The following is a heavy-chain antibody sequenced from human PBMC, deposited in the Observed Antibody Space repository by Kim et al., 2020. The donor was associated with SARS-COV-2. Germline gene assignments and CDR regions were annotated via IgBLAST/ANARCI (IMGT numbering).Heavy chain of an antibody. D-gene: IGHD4-4*01. CDR1: GFTFSSYA. Sequence: GGSLRLSCAASGFTFSSYAMSWVRQAPGKGLEWVSAISGSGGSTYYADSVKGRFTISRDNSKNTLYLQMNSLRAEDTAVYYCAKALQFGRGTGRNQRYYFDYWGQGTLVTVSS. CDR2: ISGSGGST. J-gene: IGHJ4*02. CDR3: AKALQFGRGTGRNQRYYFDY. V-gene: IGHV3-23*01.